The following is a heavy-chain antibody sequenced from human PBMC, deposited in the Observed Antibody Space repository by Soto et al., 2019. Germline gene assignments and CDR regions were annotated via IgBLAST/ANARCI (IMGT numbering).Heavy chain of an antibody. J-gene: IGHJ6*02. V-gene: IGHV4-31*01. D-gene: IGHD6-6*01. CDR3: AREGAAPYYYYGMDV. CDR1: GGSISSGGYF. Sequence: QVQLQESGPGLVKPSQTLSLTCTVSGGSISSGGYFWSWIRQHPGQGLEWIGFIYSSVSTYYNPSLKSLVTISVDTSKNQFSLKLSSVTAADTAVYYCAREGAAPYYYYGMDVWGQGTTVTVSS. CDR2: IYSSVST.